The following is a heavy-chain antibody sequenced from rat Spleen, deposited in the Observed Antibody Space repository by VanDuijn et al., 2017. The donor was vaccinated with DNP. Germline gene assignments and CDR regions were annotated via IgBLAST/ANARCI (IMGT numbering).Heavy chain of an antibody. J-gene: IGHJ2*01. V-gene: IGHV4-2*01. D-gene: IGHD1-11*01. CDR3: ARGPNYGGWTDFFDY. Sequence: EVKLVESGGGLVQPGRSLKLSCTASGFNFNDYWMGWVRQAPGKGLEWIGTINKDSSTINYAPSLKDNFTISRDNAQTTLFLQMSKLGSEDKAIYYCARGPNYGGWTDFFDYWGQGVMVTVSS. CDR1: GFNFNDYW. CDR2: INKDSSTI.